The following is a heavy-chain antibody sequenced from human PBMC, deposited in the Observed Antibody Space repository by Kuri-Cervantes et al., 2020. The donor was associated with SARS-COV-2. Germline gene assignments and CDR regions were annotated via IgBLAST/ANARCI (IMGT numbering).Heavy chain of an antibody. CDR1: GYTFTSYG. CDR2: IIPIFGTA. J-gene: IGHJ4*02. CDR3: AREQPDATFFDY. V-gene: IGHV1-69*13. Sequence: SVKVSCKASGYTFTSYGSIWVRQAPGQGLEWMGRIIPIFGTANYAQKFQGRDAITADESTSTAYMELSSLRSEDTAVYDGAREQPDATFFDYWGQGTLVTVSS. D-gene: IGHD6-13*01.